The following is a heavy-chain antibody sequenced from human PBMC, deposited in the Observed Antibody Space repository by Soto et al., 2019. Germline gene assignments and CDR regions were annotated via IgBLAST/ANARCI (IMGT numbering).Heavy chain of an antibody. D-gene: IGHD3-22*01. J-gene: IGHJ4*02. V-gene: IGHV1-18*01. CDR1: GYSFTSYG. CDR2: ISAYNGNT. CDR3: ARDRSGYVDY. Sequence: PGESLKISCKGSGYSFTSYGISWVRQAPGQGLEWMGWISAYNGNTNYAQKLQGRVTMTTDTSTSTAYMELRSLRSDDTAVYYCARDRSGYVDYWGQGTLVTVSS.